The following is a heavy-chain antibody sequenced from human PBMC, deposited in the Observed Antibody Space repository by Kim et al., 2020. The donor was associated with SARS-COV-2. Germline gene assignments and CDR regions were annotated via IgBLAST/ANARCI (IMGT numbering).Heavy chain of an antibody. V-gene: IGHV2-70*01. J-gene: IGHJ6*02. D-gene: IGHD6-13*01. Sequence: SGPTLVNPTQTLTLTCTFSGFSLSTSGMCVSWIRQPPGKALEWLALIDWDDDKYYSTSLKTRLTISKDTSKNQVVLTMTNMDPVDTATYYCARIRSPGSIAAAGDPPYGMDVWGQGTTVTVSS. CDR3: ARIRSPGSIAAAGDPPYGMDV. CDR1: GFSLSTSGMC. CDR2: IDWDDDK.